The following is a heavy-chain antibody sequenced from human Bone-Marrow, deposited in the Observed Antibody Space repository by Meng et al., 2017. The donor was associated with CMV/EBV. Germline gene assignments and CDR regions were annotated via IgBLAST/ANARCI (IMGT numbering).Heavy chain of an antibody. CDR1: GFSFSTYA. J-gene: IGHJ6*02. V-gene: IGHV3-23*01. CDR3: AQEGGSPRTNGMDV. Sequence: GGSLRLSCVVSGFSFSTYAMDWVRQAPGKGLEWVSRISNSGGKTNYADSVKGRFTISRDNSKNTLFIQMKSLRAEDTAIYYCAQEGGSPRTNGMDVWGQGTTVTASS. CDR2: ISNSGGKT. D-gene: IGHD3-16*01.